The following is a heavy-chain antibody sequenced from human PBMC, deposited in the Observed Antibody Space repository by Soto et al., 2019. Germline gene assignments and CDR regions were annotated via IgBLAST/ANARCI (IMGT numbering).Heavy chain of an antibody. CDR2: MYYSGKT. CDR3: ARKTDGYNPFDD. V-gene: IGHV4-28*01. J-gene: IGHJ4*02. Sequence: QVQLQESGPGLVKPSDTLSLSCAVSGYSISSSNWWGWIRQPPGKGLEWIGYMYYSGKTYFNPSLKSRVTMSVDTSKNQFSRKLSSVTAVDTAVYYCARKTDGYNPFDDWGQGTPVTVSS. D-gene: IGHD5-12*01. CDR1: GYSISSSNW.